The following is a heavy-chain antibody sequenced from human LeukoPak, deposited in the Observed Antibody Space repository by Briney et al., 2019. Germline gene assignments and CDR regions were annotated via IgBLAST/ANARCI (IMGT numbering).Heavy chain of an antibody. CDR1: GGSISSSSYY. J-gene: IGHJ5*02. CDR3: ARNAIAAAAKNNWFDP. Sequence: PSETLSLTCSVSGGSISSSSYYWGWIRQPPGKGLEWIGSIYYSGSTYYNPSLKSRVTISVDTSKNQFSLKLSSVTAADTAVYYCARNAIAAAAKNNWFDPWGQGTLVTVSS. V-gene: IGHV4-39*07. CDR2: IYYSGST. D-gene: IGHD6-13*01.